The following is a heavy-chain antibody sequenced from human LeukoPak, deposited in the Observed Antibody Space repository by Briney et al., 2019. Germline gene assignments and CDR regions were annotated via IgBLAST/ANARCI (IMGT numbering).Heavy chain of an antibody. D-gene: IGHD3-3*01. CDR1: GNSISAYY. J-gene: IGHJ6*03. CDR2: IYTSANT. V-gene: IGHV4-4*07. CDR3: ARGLDDFSEAQGEYYHFLDV. Sequence: SETLSFTCTVAGNSISAYYWNWIRQPAGRGLEWIGRIYTSANTNYNPSLRSRVSMSLATSKNQFSLRLTSVTAADTAVYYCARGLDDFSEAQGEYYHFLDVWGKGTTVIVSS.